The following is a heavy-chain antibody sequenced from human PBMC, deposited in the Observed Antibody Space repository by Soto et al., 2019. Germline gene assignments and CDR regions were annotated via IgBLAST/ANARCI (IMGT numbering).Heavy chain of an antibody. Sequence: GEALKISCQASGYNFIRYCLLWVCQMPWKGQEWRGIIYPGDSDATYSTSCEGQVTFSVDKSITTAYLQWSSLKASDTAIYYCARLPQFLWFGALTSRAYYFNYWGPGSLVTVSS. CDR1: GYNFIRYC. D-gene: IGHD3-10*01. J-gene: IGHJ4*02. CDR2: IYPGDSDA. CDR3: ARLPQFLWFGALTSRAYYFNY. V-gene: IGHV5-51*01.